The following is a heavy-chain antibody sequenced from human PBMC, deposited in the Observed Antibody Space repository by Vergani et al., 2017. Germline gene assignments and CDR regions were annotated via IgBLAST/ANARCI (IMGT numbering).Heavy chain of an antibody. V-gene: IGHV4-30-2*01. CDR1: GGSISSGGYS. CDR3: ARVGTGNDIDY. D-gene: IGHD1-1*01. Sequence: QLQLQESGPGLVKPSVTLSLTCTVSGGSISSGGYSWSWIRQPPGKGLEWIGYIYHSGSTYYNPSLKSRVTISVDRSKNQFSLKLSSVTAADTAVYYCARVGTGNDIDYWGQGTLVTVSS. J-gene: IGHJ4*02. CDR2: IYHSGST.